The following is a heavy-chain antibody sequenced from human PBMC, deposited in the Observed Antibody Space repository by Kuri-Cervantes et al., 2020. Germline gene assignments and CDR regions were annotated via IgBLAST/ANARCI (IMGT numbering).Heavy chain of an antibody. CDR2: IITIFGTA. V-gene: IGHV1-69*13. CDR1: GGTFSSYA. Sequence: SVKVSCKASGGTFSSYAISWVRQAPGQGLEWMGGIITIFGTANYAQKFQGRVTITADESTSTAYMELSSPRSEDTAVYYCARDGQDCSGGSCYSPGDYWGQGTLVTVSS. J-gene: IGHJ4*02. CDR3: ARDGQDCSGGSCYSPGDY. D-gene: IGHD2-15*01.